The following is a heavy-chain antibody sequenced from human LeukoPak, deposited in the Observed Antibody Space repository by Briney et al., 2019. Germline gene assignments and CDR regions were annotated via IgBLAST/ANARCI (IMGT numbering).Heavy chain of an antibody. J-gene: IGHJ4*02. CDR3: ARATGDC. Sequence: GGSLRLSCAASGFTFSSSPMSWVRQAPGKGLEWVSYISTSSSTIYYADSVKGRFTISRDNAMNSLYLQMNSLRDEDTAVYYCARATGDCWGQGTLVTVSS. D-gene: IGHD7-27*01. CDR2: ISTSSSTI. V-gene: IGHV3-48*02. CDR1: GFTFSSSP.